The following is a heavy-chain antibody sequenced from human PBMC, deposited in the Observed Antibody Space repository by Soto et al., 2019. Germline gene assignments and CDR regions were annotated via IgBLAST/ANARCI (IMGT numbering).Heavy chain of an antibody. CDR2: IYYSGST. J-gene: IGHJ5*02. CDR3: ARHRSLWFGELSYNWFDP. V-gene: IGHV4-59*08. CDR1: GGSISSYY. D-gene: IGHD3-10*01. Sequence: QVQLQESGPGLVKPSETLSLTCTVSGGSISSYYWSWIRQPPGKGLEWIGYIYYSGSTNYNPSLKSRVTISVAXXKXQXXLKLSSVTAADTAVYYCARHRSLWFGELSYNWFDPWGQGTLVTVSS.